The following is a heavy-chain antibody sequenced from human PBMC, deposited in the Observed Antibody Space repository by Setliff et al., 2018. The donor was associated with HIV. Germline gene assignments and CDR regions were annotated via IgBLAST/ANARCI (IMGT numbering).Heavy chain of an antibody. Sequence: SYTLSLTCTVSGDSVRNYYWSWIRQPPDMLLDYIGYINYNGNTNYNPSLKSLVTMPVDTSKNQISLKLRSVTAADTAVYYCARGHEWLRIWGQGMLVTV. J-gene: IGHJ4*02. D-gene: IGHD5-12*01. V-gene: IGHV4-59*02. CDR3: ARGHEWLRI. CDR1: GDSVRNYY. CDR2: INYNGNT.